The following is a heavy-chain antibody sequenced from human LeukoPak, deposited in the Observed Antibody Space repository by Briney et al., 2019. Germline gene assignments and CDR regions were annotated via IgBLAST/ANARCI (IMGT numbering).Heavy chain of an antibody. CDR1: GFTFSTYP. Sequence: PGGSPRLSCAASGFTFSTYPIHWVRQAPGKGLEWVAVIADDGKDKHYVESVKGRFTISRDNSKNTLYLQMNSLRVEDTAVYYCARDRHIAAAGYYFDYWGQGTLVTVSS. V-gene: IGHV3-30*04. CDR2: IADDGKDK. J-gene: IGHJ4*02. D-gene: IGHD6-25*01. CDR3: ARDRHIAAAGYYFDY.